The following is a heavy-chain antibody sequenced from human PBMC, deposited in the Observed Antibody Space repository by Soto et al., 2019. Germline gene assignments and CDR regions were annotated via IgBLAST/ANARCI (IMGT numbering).Heavy chain of an antibody. V-gene: IGHV5-10-1*01. CDR1: GYNFRNSW. CDR2: IDPSDSYA. D-gene: IGHD3-22*01. J-gene: IGHJ6*02. Sequence: PGESLKISCKASGYNFRNSWISWVRQMPGKGLEWMGRIDPSDSYATYNPSLQGHVTISADKSVTTAYLQWSSLKASDTATYYCARRLGTYYYDSSDYTNSNNGMDVWGQGTTVTVSS. CDR3: ARRLGTYYYDSSDYTNSNNGMDV.